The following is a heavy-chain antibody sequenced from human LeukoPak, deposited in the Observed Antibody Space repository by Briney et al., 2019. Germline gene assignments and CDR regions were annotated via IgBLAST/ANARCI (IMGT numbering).Heavy chain of an antibody. CDR1: GFTFSSYS. V-gene: IGHV3-48*01. CDR2: ISSSSSTI. Sequence: TGGSLRLSCAASGFTFSSYSMNWVRQAPGKGLEWVSYISSSSSTIYYADSVKGRFTISRDNAKNSLYLQMNSLRAEDTALYYCARDRDDILTGSLDYWGQGTLVTVSS. J-gene: IGHJ4*02. CDR3: ARDRDDILTGSLDY. D-gene: IGHD3-9*01.